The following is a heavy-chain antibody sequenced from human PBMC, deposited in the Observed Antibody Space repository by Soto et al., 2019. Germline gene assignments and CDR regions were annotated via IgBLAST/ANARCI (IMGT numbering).Heavy chain of an antibody. Sequence: ASVKVSCKASGYTFTSYAMHWVRQAPGQRLEWMGWINAGNGNTKYSQKFQGRVTITRDTSASTAYMELSSLRSEDTAVYYCARAAAPDIDSFDIWGQGTMVTVSS. D-gene: IGHD2-15*01. CDR2: INAGNGNT. CDR1: GYTFTSYA. J-gene: IGHJ3*02. V-gene: IGHV1-3*01. CDR3: ARAAAPDIDSFDI.